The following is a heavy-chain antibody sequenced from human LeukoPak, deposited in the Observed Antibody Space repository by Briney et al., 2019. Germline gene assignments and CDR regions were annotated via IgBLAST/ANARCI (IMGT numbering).Heavy chain of an antibody. J-gene: IGHJ4*02. Sequence: GGSLRLSCAASGSTFSSYWMSWVRQAPGKGLEWVANIKQDGSEKYYVDSVKGRFTISRDNAKNSLYLQMNSLRAEDTAVYYCARVVGSYYGSGSYEDYWGQGTLVTVSS. D-gene: IGHD3-10*01. CDR2: IKQDGSEK. V-gene: IGHV3-7*01. CDR1: GSTFSSYW. CDR3: ARVVGSYYGSGSYEDY.